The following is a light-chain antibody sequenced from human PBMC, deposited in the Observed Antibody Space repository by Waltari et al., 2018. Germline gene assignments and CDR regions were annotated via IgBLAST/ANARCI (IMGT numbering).Light chain of an antibody. CDR2: DSS. Sequence: VLTQSPATLSVSPGATVPLSCRASQSVRSDLAWYQQKPGQAPRLLIYDSSTRATGIPARFIGSGSGTDFTLTISSLQSEDFGVYYCQQYQNWPPWTFGQGTKVEIE. V-gene: IGKV3-15*01. J-gene: IGKJ1*01. CDR1: QSVRSD. CDR3: QQYQNWPPWT.